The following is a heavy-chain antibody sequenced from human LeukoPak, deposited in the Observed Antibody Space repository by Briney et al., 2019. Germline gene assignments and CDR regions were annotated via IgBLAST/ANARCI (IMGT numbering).Heavy chain of an antibody. D-gene: IGHD6-19*01. V-gene: IGHV3-23*01. CDR1: GFTFSSYA. CDR3: AKAPYSSGWYVGDDY. CDR2: FSGSGGST. J-gene: IGHJ4*02. Sequence: GGSLRLSCAASGFTFSSYAMSWVRQAPGKGLEWVSAFSGSGGSTYYADSVKGRFTISRDNSKNTLYLQMNSLRAEDTAVYYCAKAPYSSGWYVGDDYWGQGTLVTVSS.